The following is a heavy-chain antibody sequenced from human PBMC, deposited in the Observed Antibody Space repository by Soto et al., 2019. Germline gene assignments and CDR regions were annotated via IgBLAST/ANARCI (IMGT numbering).Heavy chain of an antibody. CDR1: GGSISSYY. CDR3: ARLQAVAKKYYFDY. Sequence: PSETLSLTCTVSGGSISSYYWSWIRQPPGKGLEWIGYIYYSGSTNYNPSLKSRVTISVDTSKNQFSLKLSSVTAADTAVYYCARLQAVAKKYYFDYWGQGTLVTVSS. J-gene: IGHJ4*02. CDR2: IYYSGST. D-gene: IGHD6-19*01. V-gene: IGHV4-59*01.